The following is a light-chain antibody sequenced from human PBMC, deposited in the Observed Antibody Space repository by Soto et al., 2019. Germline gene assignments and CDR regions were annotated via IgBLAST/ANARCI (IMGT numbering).Light chain of an antibody. CDR1: QSVSSSY. J-gene: IGKJ2*01. Sequence: EIVLTQSPGTLSLSPGERATLSCRASQSVSSSYLAWYQQKPGQAPRLLIYGTSSRATGIPDKFSGSGSGTDVSLTINRPEREDSRVYYCQRYGSSLYTFGEGKKLEI. CDR3: QRYGSSLYT. V-gene: IGKV3-20*01. CDR2: GTS.